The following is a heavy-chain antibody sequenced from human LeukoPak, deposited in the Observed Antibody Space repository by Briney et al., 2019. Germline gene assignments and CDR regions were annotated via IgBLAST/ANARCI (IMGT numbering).Heavy chain of an antibody. V-gene: IGHV4-38-2*02. CDR1: GNSISSGYY. Sequence: SETLSLTCTVSGNSISSGYYWGWIRQPPGKGLEWIGSIYHSGSTYYNPSLKSRVTISVDTSKNQFSLKLSSVTAADTAVYYCARPNWNQRIGYWGQGTLVTVSS. D-gene: IGHD1-1*01. J-gene: IGHJ4*02. CDR3: ARPNWNQRIGY. CDR2: IYHSGST.